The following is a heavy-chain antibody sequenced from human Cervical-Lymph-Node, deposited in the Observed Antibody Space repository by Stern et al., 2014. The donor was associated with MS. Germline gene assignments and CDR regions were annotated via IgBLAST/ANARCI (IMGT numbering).Heavy chain of an antibody. CDR2: ISSSGSNK. CDR3: ARHCSSSSCYRYYGMDV. D-gene: IGHD2-2*01. CDR1: GFTSSSYG. Sequence: EMQLVESGGGLLKPGGSLRLSCAASGFTSSSYGMHWVCQAPGKGLEWVSSISSSGSNKYYADSVKGRLTISRDNAKNSLYLQMNSLRAEDTGIYYCARHCSSSSCYRYYGMDVWGQGTTVTVSS. J-gene: IGHJ6*02. V-gene: IGHV3-21*01.